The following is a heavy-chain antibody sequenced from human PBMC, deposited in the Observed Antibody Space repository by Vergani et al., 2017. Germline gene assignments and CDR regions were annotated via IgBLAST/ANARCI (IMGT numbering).Heavy chain of an antibody. CDR2: IIPIFGTA. CDR3: ARYGYCSSTSCYAGWIKNYYYGMDV. Sequence: QVQLVQSGAEVKKPGSSVKVSCKASGGTFSSYAISWVRQAPGQGLEWMGGIIPIFGTANDAQKFQGRVTITADESTRPAYMELSSLRSEDTAVYYCARYGYCSSTSCYAGWIKNYYYGMDVWGQGTTVTVSS. CDR1: GGTFSSYA. D-gene: IGHD2-2*01. V-gene: IGHV1-69*01. J-gene: IGHJ6*02.